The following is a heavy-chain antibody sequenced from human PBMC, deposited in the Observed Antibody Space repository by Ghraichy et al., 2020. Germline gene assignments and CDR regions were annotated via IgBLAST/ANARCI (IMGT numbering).Heavy chain of an antibody. D-gene: IGHD5-12*01. Sequence: LSLTCAASGFTFSDYAMTWVRQAPGKGLEWVSGISASGVSAYYADSIQGRFTISRDNSKNTLYLQMNSLRAEDTTIYYCATSGGYGNWGQGTLVTVSS. CDR2: ISASGVSA. CDR3: ATSGGYGN. J-gene: IGHJ4*02. CDR1: GFTFSDYA. V-gene: IGHV3-23*01.